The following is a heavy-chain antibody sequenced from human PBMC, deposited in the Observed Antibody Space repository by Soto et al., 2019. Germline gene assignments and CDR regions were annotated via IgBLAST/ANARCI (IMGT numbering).Heavy chain of an antibody. CDR1: GFIFTRYS. CDR2: ISSTTNYI. Sequence: GGSLRLSCAASGFIFTRYSMNWVRQAPGKGLEWVSSISSTTNYIYYGDSMKGRFTISRGNAKNSLYLEMNSLRAEDTAVYYCARESEDLTSNFDYWGQGTLVTVSS. V-gene: IGHV3-21*06. CDR3: ARESEDLTSNFDY. J-gene: IGHJ4*02.